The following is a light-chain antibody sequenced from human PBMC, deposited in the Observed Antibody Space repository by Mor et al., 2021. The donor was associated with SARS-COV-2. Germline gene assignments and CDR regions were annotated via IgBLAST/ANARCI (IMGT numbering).Light chain of an antibody. Sequence: KPGQAPRLLIYDASNRATGVPARFSGSGSGTDFTLTRLEPEDSAVYYCQQRGNWPLYTFGQGTKLEIK. J-gene: IGKJ2*01. V-gene: IGKV3-11*01. CDR2: DAS. CDR3: QQRGNWPLYT.